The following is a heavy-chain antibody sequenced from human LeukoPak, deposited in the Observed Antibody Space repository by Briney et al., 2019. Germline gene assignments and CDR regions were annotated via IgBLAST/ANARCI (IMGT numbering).Heavy chain of an antibody. CDR3: ARGNLDSSGYIDY. D-gene: IGHD3-22*01. CDR1: GGSFSGYY. V-gene: IGHV4-34*01. Sequence: SETLSLTCAVYGGSFSGYYWSWIRQPPGKGLEWIGEINHIGSTNYNPSLKSRFTISVDTSKTQFSLKLSSVTAADTAVYYCARGNLDSSGYIDYWGQGTLVTVSS. CDR2: INHIGST. J-gene: IGHJ4*02.